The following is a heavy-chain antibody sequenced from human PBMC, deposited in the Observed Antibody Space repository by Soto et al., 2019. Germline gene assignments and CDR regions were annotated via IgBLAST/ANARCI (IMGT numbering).Heavy chain of an antibody. CDR3: ARALGSSPLSS. D-gene: IGHD6-6*01. CDR1: GDSVTSNHYY. V-gene: IGHV4-31*03. J-gene: IGHJ4*02. CDR2: IFYRGIT. Sequence: QVQLQESGPGLLKPSQTLSLTCTVSGDSVTSNHYYWSWIRQLPGKGLEWIGYIFYRGITHYNPSLKSRVTTSFDTSKNHFSLNLSSVTAADTAVYYCARALGSSPLSSRGQGTLVTLSS.